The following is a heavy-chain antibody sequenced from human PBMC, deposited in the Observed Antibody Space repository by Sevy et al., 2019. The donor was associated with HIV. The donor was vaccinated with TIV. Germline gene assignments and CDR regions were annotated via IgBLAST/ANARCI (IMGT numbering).Heavy chain of an antibody. J-gene: IGHJ5*02. D-gene: IGHD1-26*01. V-gene: IGHV4-39*01. Sequence: SETLCLTCTVSGGSISSSSYYWGWIRQPPGKGLEWIGSIYYSGSTYYSPSLKSRVTISVDTSKNQFSLKLSSVTAADTAVYYCARKGGSYSNNWFDPWGLGTLVTVSS. CDR2: IYYSGST. CDR1: GGSISSSSYY. CDR3: ARKGGSYSNNWFDP.